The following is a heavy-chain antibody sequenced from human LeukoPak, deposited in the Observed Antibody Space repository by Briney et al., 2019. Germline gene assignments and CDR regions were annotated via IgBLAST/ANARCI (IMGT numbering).Heavy chain of an antibody. Sequence: PGGSLRLSCAASGFTFSSYSMNWVRQAPGKGLEWVSCISSSSSTIYYADSVKGRFTISRDNAKNSLYLQMNSLRAEDTAVYYCARDGSGYSYALWGQGTLVTVSS. D-gene: IGHD5-18*01. J-gene: IGHJ4*02. CDR3: ARDGSGYSYAL. CDR1: GFTFSSYS. V-gene: IGHV3-48*01. CDR2: ISSSSSTI.